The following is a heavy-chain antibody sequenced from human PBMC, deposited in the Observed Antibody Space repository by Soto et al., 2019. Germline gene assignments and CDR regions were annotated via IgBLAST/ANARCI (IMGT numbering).Heavy chain of an antibody. Sequence: PGGSLRLSCAASGFTFSSYGMHWVRQAPGKGLEWVAVISYDGSNKYYVDSVKGRFTISRDNAKNSLYLHMNSLKADDTAVYYCARDVILRSFDWFPPVATIQDYWGQGTLVTVSS. CDR2: ISYDGSNK. J-gene: IGHJ4*02. D-gene: IGHD3-9*01. CDR1: GFTFSSYG. V-gene: IGHV3-30*03. CDR3: ARDVILRSFDWFPPVATIQDY.